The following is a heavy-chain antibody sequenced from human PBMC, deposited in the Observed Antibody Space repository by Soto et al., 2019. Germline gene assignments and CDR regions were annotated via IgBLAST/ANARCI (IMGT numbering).Heavy chain of an antibody. CDR1: GFTFRSYW. Sequence: EVQLVASGGGLVQPGGSLRLSCAASGFTFRSYWMSWVRQAPGKGLEWVANINQDGSEIYYVDSVEGRFSISRDNAENSLYLQMNSLRAEDTAVYYCARDFHVRLGITYYYYMDVWGTGTTVTVSS. CDR3: ARDFHVRLGITYYYYMDV. D-gene: IGHD7-27*01. J-gene: IGHJ6*03. V-gene: IGHV3-7*01. CDR2: INQDGSEI.